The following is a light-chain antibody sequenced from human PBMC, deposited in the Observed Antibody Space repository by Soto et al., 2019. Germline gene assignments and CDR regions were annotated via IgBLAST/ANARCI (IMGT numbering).Light chain of an antibody. J-gene: IGKJ1*01. V-gene: IGKV3-15*01. Sequence: EIVMTQSPATLSVSPGKRSTLSCRASQIVSSTLPWYQQKPGEAPSLLIYGAATRATGIPARFSGSGSGTEFTPTISTLQSEDFGIYYCQQHNNWPWTFGQGTTGDIK. CDR2: GAA. CDR3: QQHNNWPWT. CDR1: QIVSST.